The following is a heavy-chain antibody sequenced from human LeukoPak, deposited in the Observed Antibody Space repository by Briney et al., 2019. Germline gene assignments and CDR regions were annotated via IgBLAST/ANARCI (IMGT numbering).Heavy chain of an antibody. D-gene: IGHD3-16*02. V-gene: IGHV3-48*01. CDR2: ISSSSSTI. CDR1: GFTFSSYS. J-gene: IGHJ4*02. Sequence: PGGSLRLSCAASGFTFSSYSMNWDRQAPGKGLEWVSYISSSSSTIYYADSVKGRFTISRDNAKNSLYLQMNSLRAEDTAVYYCARVGFDYVWGSYRYSDYWGQGTLVTVSS. CDR3: ARVGFDYVWGSYRYSDY.